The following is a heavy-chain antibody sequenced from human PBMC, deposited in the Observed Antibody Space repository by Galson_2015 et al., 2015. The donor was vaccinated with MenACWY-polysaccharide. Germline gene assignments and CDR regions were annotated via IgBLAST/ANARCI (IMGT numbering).Heavy chain of an antibody. J-gene: IGHJ5*02. CDR2: VFTSGST. V-gene: IGHV4-61*02. CDR3: AKGHILGLDWFDP. D-gene: IGHD2-21*01. Sequence: VFTSGSTNYNPSLKSRVTISVDTSKNQFSLKLSSVTAADTAVYYCAKGHILGLDWFDPWGQGTLVTVSS.